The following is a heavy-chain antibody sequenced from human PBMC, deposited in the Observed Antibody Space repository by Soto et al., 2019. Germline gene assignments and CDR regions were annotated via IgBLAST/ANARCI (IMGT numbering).Heavy chain of an antibody. J-gene: IGHJ4*02. D-gene: IGHD6-13*01. V-gene: IGHV4-4*02. CDR2: IYHSGST. CDR3: ARAAMGGSSWPFDY. Sequence: QVQLQESGPGLVKPSGTLSLTCAVSGGSISSSNWWRWVRQPPRKGLQWFGEIYHSGSTNYNPSVKSRVTISVDKSKNKSALKLSSVTAADTAVYYCARAAMGGSSWPFDYWGQGTLFTVSS. CDR1: GGSISSSNW.